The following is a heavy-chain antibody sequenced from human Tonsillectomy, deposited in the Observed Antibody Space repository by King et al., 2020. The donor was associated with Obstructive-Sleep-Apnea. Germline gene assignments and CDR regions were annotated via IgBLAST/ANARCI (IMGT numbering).Heavy chain of an antibody. CDR1: GGSISSSNW. CDR2: VYHSGST. J-gene: IGHJ3*02. D-gene: IGHD6-13*01. CDR3: AREMAVGTGSAFDI. Sequence: VQLQESGPGLVKPSGTLSLTCSVSGGSISSSNWWTWVRQPPGKGLDWIGGVYHSGSTIYNPSLKSRVTISVDKPKSQLSLKRISVTAADTAVYYCAREMAVGTGSAFDIWGQGTMVTVSS. V-gene: IGHV4-4*02.